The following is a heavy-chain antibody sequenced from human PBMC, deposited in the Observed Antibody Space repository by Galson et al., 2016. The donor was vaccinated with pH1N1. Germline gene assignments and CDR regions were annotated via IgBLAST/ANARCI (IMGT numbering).Heavy chain of an antibody. Sequence: PALVKPTQTLTLTCTFSGFSLSTSGVGVGWIRQPPGKALEWLAVISWDDAKRYSPSLKSTLTITKDTSKNQVVLIMTNMDPVDTATYYCAHSPYVDYVLYFDPWGQGTLVTVSS. J-gene: IGHJ5*02. D-gene: IGHD3-16*01. CDR3: AHSPYVDYVLYFDP. CDR1: GFSLSTSGVG. V-gene: IGHV2-5*02. CDR2: ISWDDAK.